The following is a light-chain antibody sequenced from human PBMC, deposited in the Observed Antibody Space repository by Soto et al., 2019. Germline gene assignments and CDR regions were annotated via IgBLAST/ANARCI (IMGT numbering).Light chain of an antibody. J-gene: IGKJ2*01. CDR3: QQYGSSPYT. Sequence: EIVLTQSPGTLSLSPGERATLSCRASQSVSSSYLAWYQQKPGQAPRLLIYGASTRATGIPDRFSGSGSGTEFSLNISRLEPEDLAVYSCQQYGSSPYTFGQGTKLKIK. CDR1: QSVSSSY. V-gene: IGKV3-20*01. CDR2: GAS.